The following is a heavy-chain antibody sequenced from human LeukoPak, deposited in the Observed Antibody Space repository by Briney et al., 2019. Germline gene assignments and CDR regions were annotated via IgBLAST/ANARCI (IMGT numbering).Heavy chain of an antibody. D-gene: IGHD3-22*01. CDR2: INYVGTT. V-gene: IGHV4-39*01. Sequence: PSETLSLTCTVSGGSISSSDYYWGWVRQAPGTGLEWIGSINYVGTTYFNSSLKSRVTVSVDTSKNQFTLTLSSVTAADTAVYYCARIHKSTDSHGYYHFDYWGQGVLVTVSS. CDR1: GGSISSSDYY. CDR3: ARIHKSTDSHGYYHFDY. J-gene: IGHJ4*02.